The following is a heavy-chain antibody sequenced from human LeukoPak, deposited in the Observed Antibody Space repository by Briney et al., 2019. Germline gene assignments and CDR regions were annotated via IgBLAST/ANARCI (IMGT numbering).Heavy chain of an antibody. J-gene: IGHJ4*02. CDR1: GGTFSSYA. CDR3: ARSRQRYSRSLADLDY. D-gene: IGHD6-6*01. V-gene: IGHV1-69*01. CDR2: IIPIFGTA. Sequence: SVKVSCKASGGTFSSYAISWVRQAPGQGLEWMGGIIPIFGTANYAQKFQGRVTITADESTSTAYMELRSLRSEDTAVYYCARSRQRYSRSLADLDYWGQGTLVTVAS.